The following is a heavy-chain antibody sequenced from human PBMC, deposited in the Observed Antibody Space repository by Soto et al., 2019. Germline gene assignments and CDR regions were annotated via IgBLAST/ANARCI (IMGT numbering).Heavy chain of an antibody. J-gene: IGHJ6*02. D-gene: IGHD6-19*01. Sequence: QVQLVESGGGVVQPGRSLRLSCVASGFTFSSYGINWVRQAPGKGLEWVAVISYDGSNKYYADSVKGRFTISRDNSKNTLYLQVSSLKTEDTALYYCAKPKSGSGWGYYGLDVWGQGTTVTVSS. CDR3: AKPKSGSGWGYYGLDV. CDR2: ISYDGSNK. CDR1: GFTFSSYG. V-gene: IGHV3-30*18.